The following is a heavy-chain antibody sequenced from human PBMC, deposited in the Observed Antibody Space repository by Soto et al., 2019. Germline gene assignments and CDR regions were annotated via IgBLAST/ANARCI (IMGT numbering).Heavy chain of an antibody. Sequence: QVQLVQSEAEVRKPGASVKVSCKASGYSFTTHGISWVRRAPGHGLEWMGWISAYNGDTHYVQRFQGRLTMTTDTSTSTAYMEMTSLRADDTAVYYCAREAPMDVWGRGTTVTVSS. V-gene: IGHV1-18*04. J-gene: IGHJ6*02. CDR2: ISAYNGDT. CDR3: AREAPMDV. CDR1: GYSFTTHG.